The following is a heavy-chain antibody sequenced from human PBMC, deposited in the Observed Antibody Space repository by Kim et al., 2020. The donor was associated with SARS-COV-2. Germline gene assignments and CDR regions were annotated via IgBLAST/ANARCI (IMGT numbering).Heavy chain of an antibody. J-gene: IGHJ6*02. D-gene: IGHD3-10*01. CDR2: INPNSGGT. V-gene: IGHV1-2*02. Sequence: ASVKVSCKASGYTFTGYYMHWVRQAPGQGLEWMGWINPNSGGTNYAQKFQGRVTMTRDTSITTAYMELSRLRSDDTAVYYWARDDKVNYGYYYGMDVWGQGTTVTVSS. CDR1: GYTFTGYY. CDR3: ARDDKVNYGYYYGMDV.